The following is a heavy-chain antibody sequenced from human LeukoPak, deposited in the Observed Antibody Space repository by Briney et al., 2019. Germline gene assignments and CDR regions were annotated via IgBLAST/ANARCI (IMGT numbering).Heavy chain of an antibody. CDR3: ARGGRAYDFWSGYYLYYFDY. CDR2: INPSGGST. V-gene: IGHV1-46*01. D-gene: IGHD3-3*01. CDR1: GYTFTSYY. J-gene: IGHJ4*02. Sequence: ASVKVSCKASGYTFTSYYMHWVRQAPGQGLEWMGIINPSGGSTSYAQKFQGRVTMTRDTSTSTAYMELSSLRSEDTAVYYCARGGRAYDFWSGYYLYYFDYWGQGTLVTVSS.